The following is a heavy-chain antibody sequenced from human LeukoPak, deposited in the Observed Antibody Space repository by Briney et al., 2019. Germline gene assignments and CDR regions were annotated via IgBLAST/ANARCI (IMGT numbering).Heavy chain of an antibody. V-gene: IGHV3-30*14. D-gene: IGHD3-3*01. CDR1: GFTFTSHA. CDR3: ARDLGLNYDFLSGYSDY. CDR2: ISYDGSNK. J-gene: IGHJ4*02. Sequence: GGSLRLSCEASGFTFTSHAMHWVRQAPGKGLEWLAVISYDGSNKYNADSVKGRFSISRDNSKNTVYLQMNSLRGEDTAVYYCARDLGLNYDFLSGYSDYWGQGTLVTVSS.